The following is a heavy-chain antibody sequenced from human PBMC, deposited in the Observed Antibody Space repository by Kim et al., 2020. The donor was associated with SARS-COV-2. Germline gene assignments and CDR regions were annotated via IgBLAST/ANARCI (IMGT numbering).Heavy chain of an antibody. J-gene: IGHJ4*02. V-gene: IGHV3-21*01. CDR3: ARGGRLAATGHFDY. D-gene: IGHD6-25*01. Sequence: GGSLRLSCAASGFTFSSNTISWVRQAPGTGLEWVSTISSSNYVYYADSVEGRFTISRDNAKNSLYLQMNSLRAEDTAMYYCARGGRLAATGHFDYWGQGTLVTVSS. CDR2: ISSSNYV. CDR1: GFTFSSNT.